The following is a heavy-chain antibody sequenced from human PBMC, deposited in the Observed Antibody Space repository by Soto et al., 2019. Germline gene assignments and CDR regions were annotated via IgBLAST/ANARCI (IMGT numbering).Heavy chain of an antibody. J-gene: IGHJ4*02. CDR2: ISYDGSNK. Sequence: QVQLVESGGGVVQPGRSLRLSCAASGFTFSSYAMHWVRQAPGKGLEWVAVISYDGSNKYYADSVKGRFTISRDNSKSTLYLQMNSLRAEDTAVYYCARDEVAVVVAATPGFFDYWGQGTLVTVSS. CDR3: ARDEVAVVVAATPGFFDY. D-gene: IGHD2-15*01. CDR1: GFTFSSYA. V-gene: IGHV3-30-3*01.